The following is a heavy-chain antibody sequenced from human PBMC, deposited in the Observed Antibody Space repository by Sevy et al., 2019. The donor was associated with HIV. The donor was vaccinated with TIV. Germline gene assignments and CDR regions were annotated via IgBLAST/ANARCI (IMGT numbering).Heavy chain of an antibody. V-gene: IGHV3-74*01. J-gene: IGHJ4*02. CDR2: INTDGESI. Sequence: GGSLRLSCAASGFTFSNYWMHWVRQAAGKGLVWVSHINTDGESIRYADSVKGRFTISRDNAKNTLYLQVNSLRAEDTAVYYCARGTRGTFGNWGQGTLVTVSS. CDR3: ARGTRGTFGN. D-gene: IGHD1-26*01. CDR1: GFTFSNYW.